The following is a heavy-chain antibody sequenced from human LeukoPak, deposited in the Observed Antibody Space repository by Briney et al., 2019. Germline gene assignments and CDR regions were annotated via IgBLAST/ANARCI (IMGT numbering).Heavy chain of an antibody. Sequence: GGSLRLSCAASGFTFSTYGMNWVRQAPGKGLEWVSGISPSGGITYYADSVKGRFTISRDNSKNTLYLQMNSLRAEDTAVYFCARRSGVAVAGAFDYWGQGTLVTVSS. CDR2: ISPSGGIT. J-gene: IGHJ4*02. V-gene: IGHV3-23*01. CDR3: ARRSGVAVAGAFDY. CDR1: GFTFSTYG. D-gene: IGHD6-19*01.